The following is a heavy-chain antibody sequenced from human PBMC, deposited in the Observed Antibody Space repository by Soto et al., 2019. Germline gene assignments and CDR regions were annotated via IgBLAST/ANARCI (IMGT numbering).Heavy chain of an antibody. CDR1: GFTFSSYS. D-gene: IGHD1-1*01. CDR3: ARDLRGTRGSY. CDR2: ISSSSSTI. Sequence: EVQLVESGGGLVQPGGSLRLSCAASGFTFSSYSMNWVRQAPGKGLEWVSYISSSSSTIYYADSVKGRFTISRDNAMNSLYLQMHSLRDEDTAVYYCARDLRGTRGSYWGQVTLVTVSS. J-gene: IGHJ4*02. V-gene: IGHV3-48*02.